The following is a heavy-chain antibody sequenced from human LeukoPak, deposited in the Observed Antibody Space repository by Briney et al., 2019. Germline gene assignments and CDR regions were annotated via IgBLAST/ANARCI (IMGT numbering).Heavy chain of an antibody. CDR2: INPSGGST. V-gene: IGHV1-46*01. CDR1: GYTFTSYH. D-gene: IGHD3-16*01. Sequence: ASVKVSCKASGYTFTSYHMHWVRQAPGQGLEWMGIINPSGGSTSCAQKFQGRVTMTRDMSTSTVYMELSSLRSEDTAVYHCARREGDLGAFDIWGQGTMVTVSS. CDR3: ARREGDLGAFDI. J-gene: IGHJ3*02.